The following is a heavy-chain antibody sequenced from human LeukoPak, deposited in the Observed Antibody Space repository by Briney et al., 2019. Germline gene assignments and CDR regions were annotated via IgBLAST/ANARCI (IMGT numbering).Heavy chain of an antibody. CDR3: ARAHSSSSTFDL. CDR2: IWYDGSNK. V-gene: IGHV3-33*01. Sequence: SGRSLRLSCAASGFTFSDYGIHWVRQAPGQGLEWVALIWYDGSNKYCADSVQGRFSISRDNTKNTLYLQLNSLRADDTSVYYCARAHSSSSTFDLWGQGTLVTVSS. CDR1: GFTFSDYG. D-gene: IGHD6-6*01. J-gene: IGHJ4*02.